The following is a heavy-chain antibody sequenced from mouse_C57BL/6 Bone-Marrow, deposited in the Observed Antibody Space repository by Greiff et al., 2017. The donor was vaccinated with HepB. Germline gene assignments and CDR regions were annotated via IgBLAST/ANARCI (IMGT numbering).Heavy chain of an antibody. CDR3: ARSSYDYDSYYAMDY. Sequence: QVQLQQPGAELVKPGASVKLSCKASGYTFTSYWMHWVKQRPGQGLEWIGMIHPNSGSTNYNEKFKSKATLTVDKSSSTAYMQLSSLTSEDFAVYYCARSSYDYDSYYAMDYWGQGTSVTVSS. D-gene: IGHD2-4*01. J-gene: IGHJ4*01. V-gene: IGHV1-64*01. CDR1: GYTFTSYW. CDR2: IHPNSGST.